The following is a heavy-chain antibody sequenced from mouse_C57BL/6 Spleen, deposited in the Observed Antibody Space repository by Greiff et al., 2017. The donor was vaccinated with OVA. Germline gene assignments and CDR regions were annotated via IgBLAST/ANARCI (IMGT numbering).Heavy chain of an antibody. Sequence: QVQLQQSGAELVKPGASVKLSCKASGYTFTSYWMQWVKQRPGQGLEWIGEIDPSDSYPNYNQKFKGKATLTVDTSSSTAYMQLSSLTSEDSAVYYCARSGSSYDAMDYWGQGTSVTVSS. CDR3: ARSGSSYDAMDY. CDR2: IDPSDSYP. V-gene: IGHV1-50*01. J-gene: IGHJ4*01. CDR1: GYTFTSYW. D-gene: IGHD1-1*01.